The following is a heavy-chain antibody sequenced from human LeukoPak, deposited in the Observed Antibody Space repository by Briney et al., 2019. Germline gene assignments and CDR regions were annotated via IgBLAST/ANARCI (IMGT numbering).Heavy chain of an antibody. CDR1: GGSISSGSYY. CDR2: IYYIGST. Sequence: NSSQTLSLTCTVSGGSISSGSYYWSWVRQPPGKGLEWIGYIYYIGSTNYNPSLKSRVTISIDTSRNQFSLKLSSVTAADTAVYYCARFIAVAGLDYWGQGTLVTVSS. CDR3: ARFIAVAGLDY. J-gene: IGHJ4*02. D-gene: IGHD6-19*01. V-gene: IGHV4-61*01.